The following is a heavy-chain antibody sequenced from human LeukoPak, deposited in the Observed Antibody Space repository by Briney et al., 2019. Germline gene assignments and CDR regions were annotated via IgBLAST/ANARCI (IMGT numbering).Heavy chain of an antibody. CDR2: ISSSSSYI. J-gene: IGHJ3*02. CDR3: AREIPADAFDI. D-gene: IGHD2-2*01. Sequence: GGSLRLSCAASGFTFSSYSTNWVRQAPGKGLEWVSSISSSSSYIYYADSVKGRFTISRDNAKNSLYLQMNSLRAEDTAVYYCAREIPADAFDIWGQGTMVTVSS. V-gene: IGHV3-21*01. CDR1: GFTFSSYS.